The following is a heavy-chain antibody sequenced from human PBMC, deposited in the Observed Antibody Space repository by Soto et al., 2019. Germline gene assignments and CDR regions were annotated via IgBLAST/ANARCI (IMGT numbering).Heavy chain of an antibody. D-gene: IGHD5-12*01. CDR3: AHKGDGYKGFQY. Sequence: QITLKESGPTLVKPTQTLTLTCTLSGFSLSTSGVGVGWIRQPPGKALEWLALIYWDDDKRYSPFLKSRLTITQDTSKHQVVLTLTTMDPVDTATYYCAHKGDGYKGFQYWGQGTLVTVSS. CDR1: GFSLSTSGVG. CDR2: IYWDDDK. J-gene: IGHJ1*01. V-gene: IGHV2-5*02.